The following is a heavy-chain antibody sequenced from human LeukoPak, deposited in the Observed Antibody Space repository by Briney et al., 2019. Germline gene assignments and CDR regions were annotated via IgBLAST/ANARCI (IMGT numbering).Heavy chain of an antibody. CDR1: GYTFTSYG. V-gene: IGHV1-18*01. D-gene: IGHD3-10*01. CDR2: ISAYNGNT. J-gene: IGHJ5*02. Sequence: ASVKVSCKASGYTFTSYGISWVRQAPGQGLEWMGWISAYNGNTNYAQKLQGRVTMTTDTSTSTAYMELRSLRSDDTAVYYCARDKSLWMVRGSGWSDPWGQGTLVTVSS. CDR3: ARDKSLWMVRGSGWSDP.